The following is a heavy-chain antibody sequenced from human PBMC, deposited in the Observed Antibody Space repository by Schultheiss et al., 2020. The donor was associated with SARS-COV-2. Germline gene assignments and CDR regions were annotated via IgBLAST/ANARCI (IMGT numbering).Heavy chain of an antibody. J-gene: IGHJ5*02. CDR3: ARGGGAYCGGDCLNWFDP. CDR1: GGSISSYY. CDR2: IYYSGST. Sequence: SETLSLTCTVSGGSISSYYWSWIRQPPGKGLEWIGYIYYSGSTYYNPSLKSLVTISVDTSKNQFSLKLSSVTAADTAVYYCARGGGAYCGGDCLNWFDPWGQGTLVTVSS. D-gene: IGHD2-21*02. V-gene: IGHV4-59*12.